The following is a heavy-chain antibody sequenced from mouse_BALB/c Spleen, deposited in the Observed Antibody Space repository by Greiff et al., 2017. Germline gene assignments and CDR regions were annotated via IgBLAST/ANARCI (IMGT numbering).Heavy chain of an antibody. D-gene: IGHD2-14*01. CDR1: GYTFTSYW. J-gene: IGHJ4*01. CDR2: IYPGSGST. Sequence: LQQPGSELVRPGASVKLSCKASGYTFTSYWMHWVKQRHGQGLEWIGNIYPGSGSTNYDEKFKSKGTLTVDTSSSTAYMHLSSLTSEDSAVYYCTREGGYDNAMDYWGQGTSVTVSS. V-gene: IGHV1S22*01. CDR3: TREGGYDNAMDY.